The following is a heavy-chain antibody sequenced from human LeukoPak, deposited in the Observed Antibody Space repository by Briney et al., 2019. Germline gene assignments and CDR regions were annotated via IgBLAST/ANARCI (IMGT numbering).Heavy chain of an antibody. CDR2: IKQDGSEK. Sequence: GGSLRLSCAASGFTFSSYWMSWVRQAPGKGLEWVANIKQDGSEKNYVDSVKGRFTISRDNAKSSLYLQMNSLRAEDTAAYYCATDSRIVGATGASDMWGRGTMVTVSS. CDR3: ATDSRIVGATGASDM. J-gene: IGHJ3*02. D-gene: IGHD1-26*01. CDR1: GFTFSSYW. V-gene: IGHV3-7*01.